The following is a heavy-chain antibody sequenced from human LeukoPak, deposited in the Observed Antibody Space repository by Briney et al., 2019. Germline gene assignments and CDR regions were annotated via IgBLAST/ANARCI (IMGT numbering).Heavy chain of an antibody. CDR3: ARAPVDRPGAPDV. CDR1: GFAFSSFD. Sequence: PGGSLRLSCAASGFAFSSFDMHWVRQVEGKGLEWVSAIGTTDDTYYPGSVKGRFTVSRENARGSLYLQMNSLRVGDTAVYYFARAPVDRPGAPDVWGQGTTVTASS. D-gene: IGHD5-12*01. J-gene: IGHJ6*02. CDR2: IGTTDDT. V-gene: IGHV3-13*01.